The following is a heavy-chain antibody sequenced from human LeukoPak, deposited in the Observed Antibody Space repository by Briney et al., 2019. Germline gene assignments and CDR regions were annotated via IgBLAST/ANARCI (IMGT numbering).Heavy chain of an antibody. J-gene: IGHJ4*02. D-gene: IGHD4-17*01. CDR2: IYTSGST. Sequence: SETLSLTCTVSGGSISSYYWSWIRQPPGEGLEWIGYIYTSGSTNYNPSLKSRVTMSVDTSKNQFSLKLSSVTAADTAVYYCARERTTVTSDFDYWGQGTLVTVSS. CDR1: GGSISSYY. CDR3: ARERTTVTSDFDY. V-gene: IGHV4-4*08.